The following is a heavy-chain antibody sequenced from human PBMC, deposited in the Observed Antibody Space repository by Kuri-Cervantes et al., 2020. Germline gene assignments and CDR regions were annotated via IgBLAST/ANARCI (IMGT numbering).Heavy chain of an antibody. CDR3: ARGGFDLLSLHFDY. J-gene: IGHJ4*02. CDR1: GYSISSGYY. D-gene: IGHD3-10*01. Sequence: SETLSLTCTVSGYSISSGYYWGWIRQPPGKGLEWIGNIYHSGSAYYNPSLKSRVTISVDTSKNQFSLKLSSVTAADTAVYYCARGGFDLLSLHFDYWGQGTLVTVSS. CDR2: IYHSGSA. V-gene: IGHV4-38-2*02.